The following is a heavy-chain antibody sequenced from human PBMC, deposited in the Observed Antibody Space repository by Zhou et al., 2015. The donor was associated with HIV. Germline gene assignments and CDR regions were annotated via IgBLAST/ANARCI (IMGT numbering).Heavy chain of an antibody. D-gene: IGHD3-22*01. CDR3: AADPGVYYYDSSGYSD. CDR1: GFTFTSSA. Sequence: QMQLVQSGPEVKKPGTSVKVSCKASGFTFTSSAVQWVRQARGQRLEWIGWIVVGSGNTNYAQKFQERVTITRDMSTSTAYMELSSLRSEDTAVYYCAADPGVYYYDSSGYSDWGQGTLVTVSS. V-gene: IGHV1-58*01. J-gene: IGHJ4*02. CDR2: IVVGSGNT.